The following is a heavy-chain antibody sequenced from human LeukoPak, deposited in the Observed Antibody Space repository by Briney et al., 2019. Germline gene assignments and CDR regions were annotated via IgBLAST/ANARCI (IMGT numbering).Heavy chain of an antibody. Sequence: QSGGSLRLSCAASGFTFSSCWMSWVRQAPGKGLEWVANIKQDGSEKYYVDSVKGRFTISRDNAKNSLYLQMNSLRAEDTAVYYCARAEVYGDYSDYWGQGTLVTVSS. CDR3: ARAEVYGDYSDY. CDR1: GFTFSSCW. CDR2: IKQDGSEK. J-gene: IGHJ4*02. D-gene: IGHD4-17*01. V-gene: IGHV3-7*01.